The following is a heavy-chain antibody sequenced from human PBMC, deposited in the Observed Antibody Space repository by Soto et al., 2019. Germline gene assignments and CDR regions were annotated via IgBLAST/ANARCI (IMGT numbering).Heavy chain of an antibody. Sequence: TSETLSLTCTVSGGSISSYYWSWIRQPAGKGLEWIGRIYTSGSTNYNPSLKSRVTMSVDTSKNQFSLKLSSVTAADTAVYYCASARRIVVVPAAMRKDYYYYYGMDVWGQGTTVTVSS. CDR1: GGSISSYY. V-gene: IGHV4-4*07. CDR2: IYTSGST. J-gene: IGHJ6*02. D-gene: IGHD2-2*01. CDR3: ASARRIVVVPAAMRKDYYYYYGMDV.